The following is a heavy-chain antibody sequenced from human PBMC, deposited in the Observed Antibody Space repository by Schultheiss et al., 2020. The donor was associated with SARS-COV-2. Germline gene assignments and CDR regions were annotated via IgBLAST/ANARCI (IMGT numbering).Heavy chain of an antibody. J-gene: IGHJ4*02. CDR1: GFTFSSSP. CDR2: IKSKTSGGTI. Sequence: GGSLRLSCAASGFTFSSSPMHWVRQSPGKGLEWVGLIKSKTSGGTIHYAAPVKGRFSISRDDSLNTLWLQMNSLRTDDTGVYYCAKVKGDCPGGICHPVGNDYWGQGTLVTVSS. CDR3: AKVKGDCPGGICHPVGNDY. D-gene: IGHD2-8*02. V-gene: IGHV3-15*01.